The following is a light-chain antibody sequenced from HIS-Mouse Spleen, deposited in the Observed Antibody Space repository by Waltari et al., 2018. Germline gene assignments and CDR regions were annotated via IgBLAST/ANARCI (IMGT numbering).Light chain of an antibody. CDR3: QAWDRSTVV. J-gene: IGLJ2*01. CDR2: QES. CDR1: TLGDQY. Sequence: SYVLTQPPSVSVSPGQTARITCPAATLGDQYACWYPQKPGQFPVLVIYQESKRPSGIPERFSGSNSGNTATLTISGTQAMDEADYYGQAWDRSTVVFGGGTKLTVL. V-gene: IGLV3-1*01.